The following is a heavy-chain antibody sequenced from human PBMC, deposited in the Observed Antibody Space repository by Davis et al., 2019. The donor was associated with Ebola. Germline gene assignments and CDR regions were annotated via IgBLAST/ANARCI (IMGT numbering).Heavy chain of an antibody. CDR1: GFTFSRYW. J-gene: IGHJ6*04. CDR2: ISSDGGIT. CDR3: ARGWLRGGMDV. Sequence: GESLKISCAASGFTFSRYWMHWVRQAPGKGLVYVSRISSDGGITSYADSVKGRFTISRDNAKSTLYLQMNSLTAEDTAVYYCARGWLRGGMDVWDKGTTVTVSS. V-gene: IGHV3-74*01. D-gene: IGHD5-12*01.